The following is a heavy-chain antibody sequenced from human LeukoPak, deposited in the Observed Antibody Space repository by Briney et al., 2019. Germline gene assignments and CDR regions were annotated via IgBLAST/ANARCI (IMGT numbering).Heavy chain of an antibody. V-gene: IGHV4-39*01. CDR1: GGSISSSSYY. J-gene: IGHJ4*02. CDR3: ARQNGRGYDYVWGSYRPIFDY. Sequence: SETLSLTCTVSGGSISSSSYYWGWVRQPPGKGLEWIGSIYYNGNTYYNPSLQSRVTISVDTSKNQFSLKLSSVTAADTAVYYCARQNGRGYDYVWGSYRPIFDYWGQGTLVTVSS. D-gene: IGHD3-16*02. CDR2: IYYNGNT.